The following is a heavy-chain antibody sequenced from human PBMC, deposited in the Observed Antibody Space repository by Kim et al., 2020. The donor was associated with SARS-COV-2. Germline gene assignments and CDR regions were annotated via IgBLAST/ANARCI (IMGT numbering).Heavy chain of an antibody. Sequence: SETLSLTCTVSGGSVSSGSYYWNWIRQPPGKGLEWIGYIYYSGSTNYNPSLKSRVTISVDTSKNQFSLKLSSVTAADTAVYYCAREVVTRKGMDVWGQGTTVTVSS. D-gene: IGHD3-22*01. CDR1: GGSVSSGSYY. J-gene: IGHJ6*02. CDR3: AREVVTRKGMDV. CDR2: IYYSGST. V-gene: IGHV4-61*01.